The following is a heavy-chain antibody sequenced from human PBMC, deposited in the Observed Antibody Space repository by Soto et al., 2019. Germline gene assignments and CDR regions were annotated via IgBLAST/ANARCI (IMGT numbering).Heavy chain of an antibody. CDR2: IYYSGST. CDR3: ARVRLSKAEDAFDI. J-gene: IGHJ3*02. Sequence: QVQLQESGPGLVKPSQTLSLTSTVYGGSISSGGYYWSWIRQHPGKGLEWIGYIYYSGSTYYNPSLKSRVTISADTSKNQFSLTLSSVTAADTAVYYCARVRLSKAEDAFDIWGQGTMVTVSS. CDR1: GGSISSGGYY. V-gene: IGHV4-31*03. D-gene: IGHD6-19*01.